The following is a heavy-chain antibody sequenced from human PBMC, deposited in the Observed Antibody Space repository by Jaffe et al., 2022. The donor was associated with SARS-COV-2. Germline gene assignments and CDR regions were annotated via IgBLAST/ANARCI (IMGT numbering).Heavy chain of an antibody. D-gene: IGHD6-13*01. CDR3: ARGAAAGFDY. V-gene: IGHV3-7*01. Sequence: EVQLVESGGVLVQPGGSLRLSCAASGLTFSSYWMSWVRQAPGKGLEWVANIKQDGSEKYYVDSVKGRFTISRDNAKNSLYLQMNSLRVEDTAVYYCARGAAAGFDYWGQGTLVTVSS. J-gene: IGHJ4*02. CDR2: IKQDGSEK. CDR1: GLTFSSYW.